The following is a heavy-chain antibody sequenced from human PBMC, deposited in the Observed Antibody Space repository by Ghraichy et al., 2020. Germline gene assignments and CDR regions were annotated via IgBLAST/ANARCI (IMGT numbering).Heavy chain of an antibody. V-gene: IGHV4-39*01. Sequence: SETLSLTCTVSGGSISSSSYYWGWIRQPPRKGLEWIGSIYYSGSTYYNPSLKSRVTISVDTSKNQFSLKLSSVTAADTAVYYCARNYGDYGYYYYYMDVWGKGTTVTVSS. D-gene: IGHD4-17*01. CDR1: GGSISSSSYY. J-gene: IGHJ6*03. CDR3: ARNYGDYGYYYYYMDV. CDR2: IYYSGST.